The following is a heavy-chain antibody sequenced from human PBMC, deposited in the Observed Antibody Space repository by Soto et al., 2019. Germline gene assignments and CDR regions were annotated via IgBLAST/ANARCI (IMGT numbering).Heavy chain of an antibody. Sequence: QLQLQESGPGLVKPSETLSLTCTVSGGSISSSSYYWGWIRQPPGKGLEWMGSIYYRGSTYYNPSLKSRVTISVDTSKNQFSLKLSSVTAADTAVYYCARLRRYCSGGSCYPYFDYWGQGTLVTVSS. J-gene: IGHJ4*02. CDR2: IYYRGST. D-gene: IGHD2-15*01. CDR1: GGSISSSSYY. V-gene: IGHV4-39*01. CDR3: ARLRRYCSGGSCYPYFDY.